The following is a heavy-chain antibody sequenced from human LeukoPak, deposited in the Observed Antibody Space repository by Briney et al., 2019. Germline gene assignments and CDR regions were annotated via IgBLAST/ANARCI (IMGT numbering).Heavy chain of an antibody. Sequence: GGSLRLSCAASGFTFSSYSMNWVRQAPGKGLEWVSSISSSSSYIYYADSVKGRFTISRDNAKNSLYLQMNSLRAEDTAVYYCARAGYSSSLYGPEKRAGYYGMDVWGQGTTVTVSS. CDR1: GFTFSSYS. CDR2: ISSSSSYI. D-gene: IGHD6-13*01. CDR3: ARAGYSSSLYGPEKRAGYYGMDV. V-gene: IGHV3-21*01. J-gene: IGHJ6*02.